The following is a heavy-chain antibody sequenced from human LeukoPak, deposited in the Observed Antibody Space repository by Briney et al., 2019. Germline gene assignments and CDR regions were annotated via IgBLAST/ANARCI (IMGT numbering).Heavy chain of an antibody. Sequence: SETLSLTCTVSGGSISSYYWSWIRQPAGKGLEWIGRIYTSGSTNYNPSLKSRVTISVGKSKNQFSLKLSSVTAADTAVYYCARVYPTYSSGWFFDYWGQGTLVTVSS. V-gene: IGHV4-4*07. D-gene: IGHD6-19*01. CDR1: GGSISSYY. CDR3: ARVYPTYSSGWFFDY. J-gene: IGHJ4*02. CDR2: IYTSGST.